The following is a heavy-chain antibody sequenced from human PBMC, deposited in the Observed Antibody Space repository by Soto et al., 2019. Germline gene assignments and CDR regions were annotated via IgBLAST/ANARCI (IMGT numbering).Heavy chain of an antibody. J-gene: IGHJ4*02. CDR3: ARGVRVDYIWGSYRDYIDY. CDR1: GGTFSSYT. CDR2: IIPILGIA. V-gene: IGHV1-69*02. D-gene: IGHD3-16*02. Sequence: GASVKVSCKASGGTFSSYTISWVRQAPGQGLEWMGRIIPILGIANYAQKFQGRVTITADKSTSTAYMELSSLRSEDTAVYYCARGVRVDYIWGSYRDYIDYWGQGTLVTVSS.